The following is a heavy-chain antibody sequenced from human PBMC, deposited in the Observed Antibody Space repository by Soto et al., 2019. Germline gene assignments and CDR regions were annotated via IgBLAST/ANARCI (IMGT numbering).Heavy chain of an antibody. D-gene: IGHD4-17*01. Sequence: QVQLVQSAAEVRKPGSSVKVSCTASGGTCINHTINWVRQAPGQALEWKGRIIPRLNIANYAQKFEGIVTINADKSKSTAYMELSSLRSEDTAVYYCARVAEMGTVTNGFYYYMDVWGKGTTVTVSS. CDR1: GGTCINHT. J-gene: IGHJ6*03. CDR2: IIPRLNIA. V-gene: IGHV1-69*02. CDR3: ARVAEMGTVTNGFYYYMDV.